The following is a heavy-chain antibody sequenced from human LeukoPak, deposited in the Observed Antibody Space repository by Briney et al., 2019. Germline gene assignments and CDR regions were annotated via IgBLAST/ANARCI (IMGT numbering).Heavy chain of an antibody. CDR1: GGTFSSYA. D-gene: IGHD6-6*01. Sequence: ASVKVSCKASGGTFSSYAISWVRQAPGQGLEWMGGIIPIFGTANYAQKFQGRVTITADKSTSTAYMELSSLRSEDTAVYYCARSGSIAARPGSGYYFDYWGQGTLVTVSP. V-gene: IGHV1-69*06. J-gene: IGHJ4*02. CDR2: IIPIFGTA. CDR3: ARSGSIAARPGSGYYFDY.